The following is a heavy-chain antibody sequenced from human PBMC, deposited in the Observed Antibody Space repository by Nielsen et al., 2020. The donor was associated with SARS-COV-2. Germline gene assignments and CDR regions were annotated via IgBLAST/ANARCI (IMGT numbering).Heavy chain of an antibody. CDR1: GFTFSNYG. J-gene: IGHJ4*02. CDR3: AKAGVMITFGGDVDYFES. D-gene: IGHD3-16*01. Sequence: GESLKISCAAYGFTFSNYGMHWVRQAPGKGLEWVAAISYDGSNIYYADSVKGRFTISRDSSRNTLNLHMDSLRAEDTAVYHCAKAGVMITFGGDVDYFESWGQGTLVTVSS. CDR2: ISYDGSNI. V-gene: IGHV3-30*18.